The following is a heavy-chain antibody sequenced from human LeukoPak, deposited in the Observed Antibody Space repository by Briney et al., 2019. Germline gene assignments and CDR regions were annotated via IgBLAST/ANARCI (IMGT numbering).Heavy chain of an antibody. Sequence: SETLSLTCAVSGYSISSGYYWGWIRQPPGKGLEWIGSMFYSGSTYYSPSLKSRVTISVDTSTNQFSLKVSSVTAADTAVYYCARNSLSSSWYAVFDYWGQGTLVTVSS. D-gene: IGHD6-13*01. CDR3: ARNSLSSSWYAVFDY. V-gene: IGHV4-38-2*01. J-gene: IGHJ4*02. CDR1: GYSISSGYY. CDR2: MFYSGST.